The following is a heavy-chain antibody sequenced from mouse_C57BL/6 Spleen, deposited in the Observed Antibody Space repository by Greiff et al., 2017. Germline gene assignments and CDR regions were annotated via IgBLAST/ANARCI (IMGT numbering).Heavy chain of an antibody. CDR2: IDPEDGDT. CDR1: GFNITDYY. Sequence: EVQLQQSGAELVRPGASVKLSCTASGFNITDYYMHWVKQRPEQGLEWIGRIDPEDGDTKYAPKFQGKATMTADTSSNSAYLQLISLTSEDTAVYYCTTTYYGNLLDYGGQGTSVTVSS. D-gene: IGHD2-10*01. CDR3: TTTYYGNLLDY. J-gene: IGHJ4*01. V-gene: IGHV14-1*01.